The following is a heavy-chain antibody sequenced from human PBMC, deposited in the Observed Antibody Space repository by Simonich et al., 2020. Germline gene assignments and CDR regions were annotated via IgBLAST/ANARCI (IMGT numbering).Heavy chain of an antibody. V-gene: IGHV3-7*01. CDR2: IKKDGSGK. CDR3: ARFRGRYFDWLFDY. D-gene: IGHD3-9*01. Sequence: EVQLVESGGGLVQPGGSLRLSCAASGFTFSSFWMSWVRQAPGKGLGWGGKIKKDGSGKYYVDSVKGRFTISRDNAKNSLYLQMNSLRAEDTAVYYCARFRGRYFDWLFDYWGQGTLVTVSS. J-gene: IGHJ4*02. CDR1: GFTFSSFW.